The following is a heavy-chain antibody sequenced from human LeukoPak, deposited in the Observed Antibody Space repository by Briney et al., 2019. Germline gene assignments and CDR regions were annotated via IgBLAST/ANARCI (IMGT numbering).Heavy chain of an antibody. J-gene: IGHJ4*02. V-gene: IGHV3-33*06. Sequence: PGGSLRLSCAASGFIFSNYGMHWVRQAPGMGLDWVAVTWYDGSYKYYADSVKGRFTISRDNSKNTLYLQMNSLRAEDTAIYYCAKVVQYTASTGTGLDYWGQGTLVTVSS. CDR2: TWYDGSYK. D-gene: IGHD6-13*01. CDR1: GFIFSNYG. CDR3: AKVVQYTASTGTGLDY.